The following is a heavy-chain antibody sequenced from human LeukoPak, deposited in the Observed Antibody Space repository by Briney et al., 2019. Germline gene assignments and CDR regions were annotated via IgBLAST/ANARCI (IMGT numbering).Heavy chain of an antibody. Sequence: SETLSLTCTVSGGSISSGGYYWSWIRQHPGKGLEWIGYIYYSGSTYYNPPLKSRVTISVDTSKNQFSLKLSSVTAADTAVYYCARSSPPYTAMGLEHFDYWGQGTLVTVSS. CDR1: GGSISSGGYY. J-gene: IGHJ4*02. CDR2: IYYSGST. CDR3: ARSSPPYTAMGLEHFDY. D-gene: IGHD5-18*01. V-gene: IGHV4-31*03.